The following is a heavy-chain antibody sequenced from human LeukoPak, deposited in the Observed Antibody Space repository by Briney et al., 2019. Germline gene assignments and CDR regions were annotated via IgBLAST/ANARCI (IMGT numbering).Heavy chain of an antibody. Sequence: ASVKVSCKASGGTFTSYAISWVRQAPGQGLEWMGGIIPIFCTANYAQQFQGRVTITTAESTSTAYMKLSSLRSEDTAVYYCVRIRYYGSGSYDDYYYYMDVWGKGNTVTIS. V-gene: IGHV1-69*05. D-gene: IGHD3-10*01. CDR3: VRIRYYGSGSYDDYYYYMDV. CDR2: IIPIFCTA. J-gene: IGHJ6*03. CDR1: GGTFTSYA.